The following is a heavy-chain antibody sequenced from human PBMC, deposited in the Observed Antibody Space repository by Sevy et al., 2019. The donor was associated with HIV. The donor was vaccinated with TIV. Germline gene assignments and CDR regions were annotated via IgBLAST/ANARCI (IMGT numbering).Heavy chain of an antibody. V-gene: IGHV3-48*03. J-gene: IGHJ4*02. CDR2: ISNSGSSV. CDR3: ARDLPPSATTVAHFDC. D-gene: IGHD4-17*01. CDR1: GFSFSSYE. Sequence: GGSLRLSCAASGFSFSSYEMNWVRQAPGKVLEWLSYISNSGSSVYYSDSVRGRFTISRDNARNSLYLQMNSQRAEDTAVYYCARDLPPSATTVAHFDCWGQGTLVTVSS.